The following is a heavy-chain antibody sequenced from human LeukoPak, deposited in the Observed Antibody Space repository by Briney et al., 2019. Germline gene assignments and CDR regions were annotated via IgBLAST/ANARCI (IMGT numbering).Heavy chain of an antibody. CDR2: INPNSGGT. J-gene: IGHJ4*02. D-gene: IGHD4-17*01. CDR3: AREASDYGDYGAGLSDGDCFDY. Sequence: ASVKVSCKASGYTFTGYYMHWVRQAPGQGLEWMGWINPNSGGTNYAQKLQGRVTMTTDTSTSTAYMELRSLRSDDTAVYYCAREASDYGDYGAGLSDGDCFDYWGQETLVTVSS. V-gene: IGHV1-2*02. CDR1: GYTFTGYY.